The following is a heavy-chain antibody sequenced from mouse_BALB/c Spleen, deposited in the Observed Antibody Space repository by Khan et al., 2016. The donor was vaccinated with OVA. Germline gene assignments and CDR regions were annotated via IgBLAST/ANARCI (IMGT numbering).Heavy chain of an antibody. Sequence: EVNLVESGGDLVKPGGSLKLSCAASGFTFSTYGMSWVRQTPDRRLEWVATVSPGGTYTYYLDSVKGRFTISRDNAKNTLYLQMSSLKSEETAMFYCTRLAYYYDSEGFAYWGQGTLVTVSA. CDR1: GFTFSTYG. D-gene: IGHD1-1*01. J-gene: IGHJ3*01. CDR2: VSPGGTYT. V-gene: IGHV5-6*01. CDR3: TRLAYYYDSEGFAY.